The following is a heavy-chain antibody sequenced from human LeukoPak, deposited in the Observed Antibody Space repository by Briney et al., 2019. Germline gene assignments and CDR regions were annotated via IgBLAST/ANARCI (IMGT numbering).Heavy chain of an antibody. CDR1: GFTFSSYA. Sequence: GGSLRLSCAASGFTFSSYAMNWVRQAPGKGLEWVSVISGSGGSTYYSDSVKGRFTISRDNSKNTLHLQMNSLRAEDTAVYYCAKVGVGAPHRAFDIWGQGTMVTVSS. V-gene: IGHV3-23*01. J-gene: IGHJ3*02. D-gene: IGHD1-26*01. CDR2: ISGSGGST. CDR3: AKVGVGAPHRAFDI.